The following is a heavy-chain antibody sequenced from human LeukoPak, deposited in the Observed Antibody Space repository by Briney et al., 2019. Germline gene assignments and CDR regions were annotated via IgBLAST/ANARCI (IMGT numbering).Heavy chain of an antibody. J-gene: IGHJ4*02. Sequence: SETLSLTCAVSGGSISSNNWWGWVRQPPGKGLEWIGEIYHSGSPNYNPSLKSRVTISVDKSRNHFSLNLSSVTAADTAVYYCARVNIXNWHSCDYWGQGTLVTVSS. CDR3: ARVNIXNWHSCDY. V-gene: IGHV4-4*02. CDR2: IYHSGSP. D-gene: IGHD1-1*01. CDR1: GGSISSNNW.